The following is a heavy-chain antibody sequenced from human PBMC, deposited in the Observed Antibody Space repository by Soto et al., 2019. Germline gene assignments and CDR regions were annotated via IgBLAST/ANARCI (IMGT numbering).Heavy chain of an antibody. J-gene: IGHJ6*02. Sequence: GGSLRLSCAASGFTFSSYGMHWVRQAPGKGLEWVAVIWYDGSNKYYADSVKGRSTISRDNSKNTLYLQMNSLRAEDTAVYYCARTYCSSTSCYGLDYYYYGMDVWGQGTTVTAP. CDR2: IWYDGSNK. CDR3: ARTYCSSTSCYGLDYYYYGMDV. CDR1: GFTFSSYG. D-gene: IGHD2-2*01. V-gene: IGHV3-33*01.